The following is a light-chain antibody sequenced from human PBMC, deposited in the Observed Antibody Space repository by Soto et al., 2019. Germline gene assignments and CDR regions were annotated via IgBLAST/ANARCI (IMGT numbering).Light chain of an antibody. CDR2: DAS. J-gene: IGKJ4*01. V-gene: IGKV3-11*01. CDR3: QHRFNWPLT. CDR1: QAIRFY. Sequence: EIALTQSPATLSFSPGESASLSCRASQAIRFYIAWFQQKPGQAPRLLIYDASRRATGIPARFSGSGSGTDFTLTISSLEPEDFGIYYCQHRFNWPLTFGGGTKVEIK.